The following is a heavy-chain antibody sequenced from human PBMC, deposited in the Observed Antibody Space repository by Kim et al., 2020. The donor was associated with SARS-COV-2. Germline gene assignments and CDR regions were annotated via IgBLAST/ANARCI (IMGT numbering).Heavy chain of an antibody. J-gene: IGHJ4*02. Sequence: GNPNYNPSLKSRVTISVDTSKNQFSLKLGSVTAADTAVYYCARRYGAFDYWGQGTLVTVSS. D-gene: IGHD4-17*01. CDR3: ARRYGAFDY. V-gene: IGHV4-59*01. CDR2: GNP.